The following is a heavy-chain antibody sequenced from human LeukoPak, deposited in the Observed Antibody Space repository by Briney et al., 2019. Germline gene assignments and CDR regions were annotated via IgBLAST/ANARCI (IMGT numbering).Heavy chain of an antibody. V-gene: IGHV3-33*06. Sequence: PGGSLRLSCAASGFTFSSYGMHWVRQAPGKGLEWVAVIWYDGSNKYYADSVKGRFTISRDNSKNTLYLQTNSLRAEDTAVYYCAKGGYSGYDHGFDYWGQGTLVTVSS. CDR2: IWYDGSNK. CDR1: GFTFSSYG. D-gene: IGHD5-12*01. J-gene: IGHJ4*02. CDR3: AKGGYSGYDHGFDY.